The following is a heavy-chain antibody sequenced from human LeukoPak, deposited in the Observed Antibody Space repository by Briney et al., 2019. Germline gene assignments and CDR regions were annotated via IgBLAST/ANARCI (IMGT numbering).Heavy chain of an antibody. CDR1: GGTFSSYA. V-gene: IGHV1-69*13. D-gene: IGHD3-10*01. CDR3: ATALMVRGVITQYYFDY. J-gene: IGHJ4*02. Sequence: GASVKVSCKASGGTFSSYAISWVRQAPGQGLEWMGGIIPIFGTANYAQKFQGRVTITADESTSTAYMELSSLRSEDTAVYYCATALMVRGVITQYYFDYWGQGTLVTVSS. CDR2: IIPIFGTA.